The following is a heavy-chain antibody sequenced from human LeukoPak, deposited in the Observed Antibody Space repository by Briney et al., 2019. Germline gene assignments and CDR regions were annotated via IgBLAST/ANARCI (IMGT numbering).Heavy chain of an antibody. CDR3: ARVPAAGTRAFDI. V-gene: IGHV4-61*02. CDR2: IYTSGST. CDR1: GGSISSGSYY. Sequence: SETLSLTCTVSGGSISSGSYYWSWIRQPAGKVLEWIGRIYTSGSTNFNPSLKSRVTISVDTSKNQFSLKLSSVTAADTAVYYCARVPAAGTRAFDIWGQGTMVTVSS. J-gene: IGHJ3*02. D-gene: IGHD6-13*01.